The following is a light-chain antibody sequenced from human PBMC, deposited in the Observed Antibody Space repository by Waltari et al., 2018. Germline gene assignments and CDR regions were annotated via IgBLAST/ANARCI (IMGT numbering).Light chain of an antibody. V-gene: IGLV2-23*02. CDR1: SSDVGTYNL. J-gene: IGLJ1*01. CDR3: CSYKDVPYV. Sequence: QSALTQPASVSGSPGQSITISCTGTSSDVGTYNLVSWYQQHPGKAPKLMIYEVTKRPSGVSSRCSASRSGNTASLTISGLQAEDEADYYCCSYKDVPYVFGTGTKVTVL. CDR2: EVT.